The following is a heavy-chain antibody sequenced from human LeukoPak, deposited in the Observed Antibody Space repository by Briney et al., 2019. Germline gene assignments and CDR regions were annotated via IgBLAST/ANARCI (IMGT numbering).Heavy chain of an antibody. CDR2: IWYDGSDK. D-gene: IGHD2-8*01. Sequence: GRSLRLSCAASGVTFSSYGMHWVRQAPGKGLEWVAVIWYDGSDKYYADSVKGRFTISRDNSKNTLYLQMNSLRAEDTAVYYCAKVPVSGVPPGLVDYWGQGTLVTVSS. CDR1: GVTFSSYG. V-gene: IGHV3-33*06. J-gene: IGHJ4*02. CDR3: AKVPVSGVPPGLVDY.